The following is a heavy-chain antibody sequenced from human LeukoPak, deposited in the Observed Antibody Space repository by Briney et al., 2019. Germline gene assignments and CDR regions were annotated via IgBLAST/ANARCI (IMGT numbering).Heavy chain of an antibody. V-gene: IGHV4-30-2*01. Sequence: KPSQTLSLTCAVSGGSISSGGYSWSWIRQPPGKGLEWIGYIYHSGSTYYNPSHKSRVTISVDRSKNQFSLKLSSVTAADTAVYYCARRFPVAYNWFDPWGQGTLVTVSS. J-gene: IGHJ5*02. CDR2: IYHSGST. CDR3: ARRFPVAYNWFDP. CDR1: GGSISSGGYS. D-gene: IGHD6-19*01.